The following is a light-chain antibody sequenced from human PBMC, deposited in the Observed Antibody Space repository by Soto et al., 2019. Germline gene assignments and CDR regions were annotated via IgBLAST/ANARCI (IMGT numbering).Light chain of an antibody. Sequence: QSALTQPRSVSGSPGQSVTISCTGTSSDVGSYNFVSWYQQHPGEAPKLIIYDVTERPSGVPDRFSGSKSGNTASLTISGLQTEDESDYYCCSFAGNYSVVFGGGTKLTVL. CDR3: CSFAGNYSVV. CDR2: DVT. J-gene: IGLJ2*01. V-gene: IGLV2-11*01. CDR1: SSDVGSYNF.